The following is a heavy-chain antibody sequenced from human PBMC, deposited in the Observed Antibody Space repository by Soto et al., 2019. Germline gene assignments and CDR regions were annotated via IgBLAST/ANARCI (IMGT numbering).Heavy chain of an antibody. V-gene: IGHV3-23*01. Sequence: VQLLESGGGLAQPGGSLRLSCAASGFTFSTHTMTWVRQAPGRGPEWVAGVSEDGTAHYAEYVKGRFTISRDNSRDTVYLQMITLRGEDTAVYYCAKDLQPDVVWDFDYWGQGSLVTVSS. CDR3: AKDLQPDVVWDFDY. J-gene: IGHJ4*02. CDR2: VSEDGTA. CDR1: GFTFSTHT. D-gene: IGHD1-1*01.